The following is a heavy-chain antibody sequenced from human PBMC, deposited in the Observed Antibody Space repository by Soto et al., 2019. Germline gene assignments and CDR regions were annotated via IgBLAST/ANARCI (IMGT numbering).Heavy chain of an antibody. CDR2: VNPSGGSA. D-gene: IGHD2-15*01. V-gene: IGHV1-46*01. J-gene: IGHJ1*01. Sequence: QVQLVQSGAEVKKPGASVKVSCKTSGYIFTAYSMHWVRQAPVQGLEWMGVVNPSGGSAHYAQSFEGRVTLTRDTSTRTFYMELSRLRSEDTAVYYCAREENCRGGTCYSEYFHHWGQGTLVTDSS. CDR1: GYIFTAYS. CDR3: AREENCRGGTCYSEYFHH.